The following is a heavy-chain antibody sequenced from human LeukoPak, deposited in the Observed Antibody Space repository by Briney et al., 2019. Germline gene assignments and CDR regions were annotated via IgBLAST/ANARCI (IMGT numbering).Heavy chain of an antibody. V-gene: IGHV1-2*02. D-gene: IGHD2-2*01. CDR1: GYTFTGYY. Sequence: ASVKVSCKASGYTFTGYYMHWVRQAPGQGLEWMGWINPNSGGTNYAQKFQGRVTMTGDTSISTAYMELSRLRSDDTAVYYCARAAYCSSTSCHHDIDYWGQGTLVTVSS. CDR2: INPNSGGT. CDR3: ARAAYCSSTSCHHDIDY. J-gene: IGHJ4*02.